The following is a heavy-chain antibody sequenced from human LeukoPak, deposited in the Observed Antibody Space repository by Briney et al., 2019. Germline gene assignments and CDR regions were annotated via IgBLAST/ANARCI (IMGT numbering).Heavy chain of an antibody. CDR3: ARRNVGYRSGQLDY. V-gene: IGHV4-4*02. Sequence: PSETLSLTCAVSGGSISSSNWWSWVRQPPGKGLEWIGEIYHSGSTNYNPSLKSRVTISVDKSKNQFSLKLSSVTAADTAVYYCARRNVGYRSGQLDYWGQGTLVTVSS. J-gene: IGHJ4*02. CDR2: IYHSGST. CDR1: GGSISSSNW. D-gene: IGHD6-19*01.